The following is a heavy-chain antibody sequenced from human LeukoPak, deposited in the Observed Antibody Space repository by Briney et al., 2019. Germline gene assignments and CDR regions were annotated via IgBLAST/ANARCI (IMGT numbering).Heavy chain of an antibody. Sequence: SETLSLTCTVSGGSISSYYWSWIRQPPGKGLEWIGYIYYSGSTNYNPSLKSRVTISVDTSKNQFSLKLSSVTAADTAVYYCARGRIAARLSDYWGQGTLVTVSS. CDR1: GGSISSYY. J-gene: IGHJ4*02. D-gene: IGHD6-6*01. CDR2: IYYSGST. V-gene: IGHV4-59*12. CDR3: ARGRIAARLSDY.